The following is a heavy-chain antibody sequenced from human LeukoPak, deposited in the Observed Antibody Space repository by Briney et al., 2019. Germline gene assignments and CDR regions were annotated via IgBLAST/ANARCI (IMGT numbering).Heavy chain of an antibody. CDR1: GFTFDDYA. CDR3: ARNPVLLWFGESLVGNPDY. D-gene: IGHD3-10*01. CDR2: ISWNSGSI. J-gene: IGHJ4*02. Sequence: GGSLRLSCAVSGFTFDDYAMHWVRQAPGKGLEWVSGISWNSGSIGYADSVKGRFTISRDNAKNSLYLQMNSLRAEDTAVYYCARNPVLLWFGESLVGNPDYWGQGTLVTVSS. V-gene: IGHV3-9*01.